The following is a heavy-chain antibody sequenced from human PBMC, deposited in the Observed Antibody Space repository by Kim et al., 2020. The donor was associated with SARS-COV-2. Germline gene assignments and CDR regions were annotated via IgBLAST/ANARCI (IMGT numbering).Heavy chain of an antibody. CDR1: GDSVMSGHYY. D-gene: IGHD1-26*01. CDR2: IHSSGNT. CDR3: GRVASPTSGLGGDS. Sequence: SETLSLTCTVSGDSVMSGHYYWTWIRQDPRKGLEWVGHIHSSGNTYSNESIKSRIAISADTSKNQFSLKLTSVTAADSAIYFCGRVASPTSGLGGDSWG. J-gene: IGHJ5*01. V-gene: IGHV4-31*03.